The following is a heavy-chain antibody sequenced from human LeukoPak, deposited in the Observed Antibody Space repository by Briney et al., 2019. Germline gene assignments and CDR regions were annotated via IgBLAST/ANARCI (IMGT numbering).Heavy chain of an antibody. V-gene: IGHV4-30-2*01. CDR2: IYHSGST. Sequence: SETLSLTCAVSGGSISSGGYSWSWIRQPPGKGLEWIGYIYHSGSTYYNPSLKSRVTISVDRSKNQFSLKLSSVTAADTAVYYCARVGDYELDYWGQGTLVTVSS. CDR3: ARVGDYELDY. D-gene: IGHD4-17*01. CDR1: GGSISSGGYS. J-gene: IGHJ4*02.